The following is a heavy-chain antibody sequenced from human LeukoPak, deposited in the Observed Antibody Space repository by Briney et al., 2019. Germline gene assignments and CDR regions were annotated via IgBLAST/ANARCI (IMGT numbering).Heavy chain of an antibody. J-gene: IGHJ3*02. D-gene: IGHD1-1*01. CDR1: AFTFSGYS. V-gene: IGHV3-30*04. Sequence: GGSLRLSCVVSAFTFSGYSMHWVRQAPGKGLEWVAFISHDGSNKYCADSLKGRFTISRDNSKNTLFLQMNSLRPEDTAVYYCARVGYDYNWHDAFDIWGQGTMVTVSS. CDR2: ISHDGSNK. CDR3: ARVGYDYNWHDAFDI.